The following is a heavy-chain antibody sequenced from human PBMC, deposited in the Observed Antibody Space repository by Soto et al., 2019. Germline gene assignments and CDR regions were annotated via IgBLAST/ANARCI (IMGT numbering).Heavy chain of an antibody. CDR2: IKQDGSEK. J-gene: IGHJ4*02. D-gene: IGHD6-19*01. CDR1: GFTFSSYW. Sequence: GGSLRLSCAASGFTFSSYWMSWVRQAPGKGLEWVANIKQDGSEKYYVDSVKGRFTISRDNAKNSLYLQMNSLRVEDTAVYYCVNSYAARGWYEGSDYWGRGTVVTVSS. V-gene: IGHV3-7*03. CDR3: VNSYAARGWYEGSDY.